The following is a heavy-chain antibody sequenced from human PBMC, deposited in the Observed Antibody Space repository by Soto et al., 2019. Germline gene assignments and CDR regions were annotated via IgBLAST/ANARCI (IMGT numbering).Heavy chain of an antibody. CDR2: ISGDSDHI. CDR3: ATPYYYNH. D-gene: IGHD3-22*01. CDR1: GFMFSAYT. V-gene: IGHV3-21*01. J-gene: IGHJ5*02. Sequence: PGGSLRLSCAASGFMFSAYTMNWVRQAPGKGLEWLSSISGDSDHIDYADSVRGRFTVSRDNARKSLFLQMDSLGAEDTGVYYCATPYYYNHWGPGTLVTVS.